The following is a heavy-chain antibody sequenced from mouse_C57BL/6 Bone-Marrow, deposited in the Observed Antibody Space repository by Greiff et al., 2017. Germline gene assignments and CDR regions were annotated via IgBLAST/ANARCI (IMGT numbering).Heavy chain of an antibody. Sequence: EVNLVESGGGLVQPGGSLKLSCAASGFTFSDYYMYWVRQTPEKRLEWVAYISNGGGSTYYPDTVKGRFTISRDNAKNTLYLQMSRLKYEDTAMYYCARRGTGTYYAMDYWGQGTSVTVSS. CDR2: ISNGGGST. CDR3: ARRGTGTYYAMDY. CDR1: GFTFSDYY. V-gene: IGHV5-12*01. J-gene: IGHJ4*01. D-gene: IGHD4-1*01.